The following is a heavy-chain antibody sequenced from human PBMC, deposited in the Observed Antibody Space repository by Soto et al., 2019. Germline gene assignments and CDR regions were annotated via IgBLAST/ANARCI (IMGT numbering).Heavy chain of an antibody. Sequence: QVQLVESGGGVVQPGGSLRLSCVASGFTFSTYSIHWVRQAPGRGLEWLTIISYDGMNKYYAASVKGRITISRDNSRNTVFLQMNSLRTEDTAVYYCARDPDTSGSYRYYFDNWGQGTLVTVSS. CDR3: ARDPDTSGSYRYYFDN. CDR1: GFTFSTYS. J-gene: IGHJ4*02. D-gene: IGHD1-26*01. CDR2: ISYDGMNK. V-gene: IGHV3-30*14.